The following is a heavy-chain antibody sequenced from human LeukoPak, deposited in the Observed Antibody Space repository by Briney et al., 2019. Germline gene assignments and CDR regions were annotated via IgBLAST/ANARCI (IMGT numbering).Heavy chain of an antibody. Sequence: GGSLRLSCAASGFTFSSYWMHWVRQAPGKGLVWVSSISSDGKSATYADSVRGRFTISRDTAKNTLYLQMNSLRAEDTAVYYCARGAARYYDYWGQGTLVTVSS. CDR3: ARGAARYYDY. V-gene: IGHV3-74*01. D-gene: IGHD6-6*01. J-gene: IGHJ4*02. CDR2: ISSDGKSA. CDR1: GFTFSSYW.